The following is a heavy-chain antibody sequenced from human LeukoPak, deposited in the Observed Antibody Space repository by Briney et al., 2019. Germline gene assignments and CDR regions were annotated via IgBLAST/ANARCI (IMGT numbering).Heavy chain of an antibody. J-gene: IGHJ4*02. CDR3: ARRGIQLWPHDDY. Sequence: PGGSLRLSCAASGFTFSSHEMNWVRQAPGKGLEWVSYISNSGSTICYADSVRGRFTISRDNAKNSLYLQMNSLRAEDTAVYYCARRGIQLWPHDDYWGQGTLVAVSS. CDR2: ISNSGSTI. D-gene: IGHD5-18*01. CDR1: GFTFSSHE. V-gene: IGHV3-48*03.